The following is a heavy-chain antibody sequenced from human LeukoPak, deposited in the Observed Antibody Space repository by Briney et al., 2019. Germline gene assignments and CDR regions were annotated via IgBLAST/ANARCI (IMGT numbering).Heavy chain of an antibody. Sequence: ASVKVSCKASGYTFTSYGISWVRQAPGQGLEWMGWISAYNGNTNYAQKLQGRVTMTTDTSTSTAYMELRSLRSDDTAVYHCARGVVVVAASYFYGMDVWGQGTTVTVSS. D-gene: IGHD2-15*01. CDR1: GYTFTSYG. J-gene: IGHJ6*02. CDR3: ARGVVVVAASYFYGMDV. V-gene: IGHV1-18*01. CDR2: ISAYNGNT.